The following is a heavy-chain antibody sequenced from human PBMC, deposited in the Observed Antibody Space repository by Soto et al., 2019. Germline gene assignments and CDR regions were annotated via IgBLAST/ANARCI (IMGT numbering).Heavy chain of an antibody. CDR1: GFSLTTAGAG. CDR2: TYWNDDT. D-gene: IGHD4-17*01. J-gene: IGHJ5*02. V-gene: IGHV2-5*01. CDR3: AHRGYGNYPRDNWFDP. Sequence: QITLKESGPTLAKPTQTLTLTCTFSGFSLTTAGAGVGWIRQPPGKALEWLALTYWNDDTRYNPSLKSRLTITKDTSKNQVVLTMTNMDPVDTATFYCAHRGYGNYPRDNWFDPWGQGILVIVSS.